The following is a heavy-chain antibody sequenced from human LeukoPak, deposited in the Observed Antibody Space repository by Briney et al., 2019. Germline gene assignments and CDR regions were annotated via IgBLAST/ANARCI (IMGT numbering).Heavy chain of an antibody. Sequence: HAGGSLRLTCAASGFTFSSYEMNWVRQAPGKGLEWVSYISSSGSTIYYADSVKGRFTISRDNAKNSLYLQMNSLRAEDTAVYYCARDVWGYNYYFDYWGQGTLVTVSS. CDR1: GFTFSSYE. V-gene: IGHV3-48*03. J-gene: IGHJ4*02. CDR2: ISSSGSTI. CDR3: ARDVWGYNYYFDY. D-gene: IGHD5-24*01.